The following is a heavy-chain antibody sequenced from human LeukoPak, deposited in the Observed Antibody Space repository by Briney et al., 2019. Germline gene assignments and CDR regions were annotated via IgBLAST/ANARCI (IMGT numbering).Heavy chain of an antibody. CDR1: GGSFSGYY. CDR2: IFYSGST. CDR3: ARVILGDLYYYYGMDV. D-gene: IGHD2-21*02. Sequence: SETLSLTCAVYGGSFSGYYWSWIRQPPGKGLEWIGSIFYSGSTYYNPSLKSRVTISVDTSKNQFSLKLSSVTAADTAVYYCARVILGDLYYYYGMDVWGQGTTVTVSS. V-gene: IGHV4-34*12. J-gene: IGHJ6*02.